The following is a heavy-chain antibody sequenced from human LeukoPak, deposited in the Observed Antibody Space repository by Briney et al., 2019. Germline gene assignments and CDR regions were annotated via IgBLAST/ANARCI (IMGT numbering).Heavy chain of an antibody. CDR3: ARDMIILQS. D-gene: IGHD3-16*01. J-gene: IGHJ5*02. CDR2: IEQDGSEK. V-gene: IGHV3-7*04. CDR1: GFIFSNYW. Sequence: GGSLRLSCSASGFIFSNYWMTCVRQAPGKGLEWVANIEQDGSEKYYVDSVKGRFTISRDNAKKSLYLQMNSLRAEDTAVYFCARDMIILQSWGQGTLVTVSS.